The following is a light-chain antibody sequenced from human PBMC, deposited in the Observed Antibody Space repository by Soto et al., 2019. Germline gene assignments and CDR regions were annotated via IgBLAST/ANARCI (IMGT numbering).Light chain of an antibody. CDR3: EQYGSSRWT. CDR2: GSS. CDR1: QIVSRRY. V-gene: IGKV3-20*01. J-gene: IGKJ1*01. Sequence: NLVTQTPGILSLSAGETATHSSRTSQIVSRRYLTWSLQTTGQAPRRLIYGSSSKATGIPDMFSGSGSGTGSAMTMSRLESEDFEVYYSEQYGSSRWTFGQVSMVDIK.